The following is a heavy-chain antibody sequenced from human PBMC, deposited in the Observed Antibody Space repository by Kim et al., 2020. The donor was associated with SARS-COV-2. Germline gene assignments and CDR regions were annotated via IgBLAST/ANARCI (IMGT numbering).Heavy chain of an antibody. CDR3: ARGGDYGGNSL. D-gene: IGHD4-17*01. CDR1: GGTFSSYA. V-gene: IGHV1-69*04. J-gene: IGHJ4*02. Sequence: SVKVSCKASGGTFSSYAISWVRQAPGQGLEWMGRIIPILGIANYAQKVQGRVTITADKSTSTAYMELSSLRSEDTAVYYCARGGDYGGNSLWGQGTLVTVSS. CDR2: IIPILGIA.